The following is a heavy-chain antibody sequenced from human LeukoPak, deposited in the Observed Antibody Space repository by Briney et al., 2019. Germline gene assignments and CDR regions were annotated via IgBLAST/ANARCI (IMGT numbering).Heavy chain of an antibody. D-gene: IGHD3-22*01. CDR1: GFTFSSYS. CDR2: ISSSSSYI. CDR3: ARDIYYYDSSGPPNAFDI. Sequence: GGSLRLSCAASGFTFSSYSMNWVRQAPGKGLEWVSSISSSSSYIYYADSVKGRFTISRDNAKNSLYLQMNSLRAEDTAVYYCARDIYYYDSSGPPNAFDIWGQGTMVTVSS. V-gene: IGHV3-21*01. J-gene: IGHJ3*02.